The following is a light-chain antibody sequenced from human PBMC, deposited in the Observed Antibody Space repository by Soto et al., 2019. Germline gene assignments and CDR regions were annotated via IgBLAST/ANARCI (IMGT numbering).Light chain of an antibody. CDR3: QSYDSSLSGSV. V-gene: IGLV1-40*01. Sequence: QSVLTQPPSVSGAPGQRVTISCTGSSSNIGAGYDVHWYQQLPGTAPKLLIYGNSNRPSGVPDLFSGSKSGTSASLAITGLQAEDDADYYGQSYDSSLSGSVFGGGTKLTVL. J-gene: IGLJ2*01. CDR2: GNS. CDR1: SSNIGAGYD.